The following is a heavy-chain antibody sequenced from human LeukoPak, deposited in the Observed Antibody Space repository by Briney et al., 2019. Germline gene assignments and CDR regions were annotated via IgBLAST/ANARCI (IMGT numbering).Heavy chain of an antibody. V-gene: IGHV3-21*01. CDR1: GFTFSSYW. J-gene: IGHJ5*02. CDR2: ISSSSSYI. D-gene: IGHD3-3*01. CDR3: ARDPIMAYYDFWSGSGDWFDP. Sequence: PGGSLRLSCVASGFTFSSYWMHWVRQAPGKGLEWVSSISSSSSYIYYADSVKGRFTISRDNAKNSLYLQMNSLRAEDTAVYYCARDPIMAYYDFWSGSGDWFDPWGQGTLVTVSS.